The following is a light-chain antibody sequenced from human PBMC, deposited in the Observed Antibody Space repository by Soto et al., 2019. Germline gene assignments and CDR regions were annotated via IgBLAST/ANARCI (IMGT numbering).Light chain of an antibody. CDR1: QSLVHNDGNTY. V-gene: IGKV2-24*01. CDR2: KGS. Sequence: DIVMTQTPRSSPVTLGQAASISCRSSQSLVHNDGNTYLSWFQQRPGQPPRLLIYKGSDRFSGVPDRFISSGAGTDVTLTISRVEAYDVGVYYCMQATKYPSTFGPGTKVDIK. CDR3: MQATKYPST. J-gene: IGKJ1*01.